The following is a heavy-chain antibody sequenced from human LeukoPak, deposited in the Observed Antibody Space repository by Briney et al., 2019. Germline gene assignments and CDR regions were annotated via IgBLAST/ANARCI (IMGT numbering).Heavy chain of an antibody. CDR1: GYTFTSYD. D-gene: IGHD6-19*01. CDR3: ARGSSGWFNYYYYMDV. CDR2: MNPNSGNT. Sequence: ASVKVSCKASGYTFTSYDINWVRQATGQGLEWMGWMNPNSGNTGYAQKFQGRVTMTRNTSISTAYMELSSLRSEDTAVYYCARGSSGWFNYYYYMDVWGQGTLVTVSS. J-gene: IGHJ6*03. V-gene: IGHV1-8*01.